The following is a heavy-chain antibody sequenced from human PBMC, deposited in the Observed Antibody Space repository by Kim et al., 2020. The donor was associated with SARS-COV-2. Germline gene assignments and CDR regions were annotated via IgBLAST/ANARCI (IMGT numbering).Heavy chain of an antibody. Sequence: SETLSLTCAVYGGSFSGYYWSWIRQPPGKGLEWIGEINHSGSTNYNPSLKSRVTISVDTSKNQFSLKLSSVTAADTAVYYCARGRRLNYYGSGSYPNWFDPWGQGTLVTVSS. J-gene: IGHJ5*02. D-gene: IGHD3-10*01. CDR1: GGSFSGYY. V-gene: IGHV4-34*01. CDR2: INHSGST. CDR3: ARGRRLNYYGSGSYPNWFDP.